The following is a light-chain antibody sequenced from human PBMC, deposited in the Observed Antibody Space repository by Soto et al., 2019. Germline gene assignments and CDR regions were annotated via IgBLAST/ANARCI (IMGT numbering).Light chain of an antibody. J-gene: IGLJ2*01. CDR3: CSYAGSNTLL. CDR1: SSDVGTYNL. Sequence: QSVLTQPASVSGSPGQSITISCTGTSSDVGTYNLVSWYRHHPGSAPRLMIYEVSKWPLGVSNRFSGSKSGNTASLTISGLQAEDEGDYYCCSYAGSNTLLFGGGTKVIVL. V-gene: IGLV2-23*02. CDR2: EVS.